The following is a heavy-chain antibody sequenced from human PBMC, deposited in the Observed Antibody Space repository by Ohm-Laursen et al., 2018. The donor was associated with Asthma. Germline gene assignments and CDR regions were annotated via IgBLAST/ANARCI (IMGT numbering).Heavy chain of an antibody. J-gene: IGHJ4*02. Sequence: SLRLSCAASGFTFRSYAMHWVRQAPGKGLEWVAVGGSYYDGGLKYYADSVNGRFTVSRDDSKNTLYLQMNSLRPDDTAVYYCARDVMEWYLPAFDLWGQGALVTVAS. CDR1: GFTFRSYA. CDR3: ARDVMEWYLPAFDL. V-gene: IGHV3-30-3*01. CDR2: GGSYYDGGLK. D-gene: IGHD3-3*01.